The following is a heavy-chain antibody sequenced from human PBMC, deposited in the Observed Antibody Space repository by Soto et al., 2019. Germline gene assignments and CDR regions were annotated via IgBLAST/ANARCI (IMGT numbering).Heavy chain of an antibody. J-gene: IGHJ4*02. CDR1: GFTFRNYW. CDR3: ARGRPPSSGGNFDS. Sequence: EVHLAESGGGLVQPGGSLRVSCTASGFTFRNYWMTWVRQAPGKGLEWVANISQNEGEKYYVDSVKGRFTISRDNAYNSLYLEMDNLRVDDSAVYFCARGRPPSSGGNFDSWGQGTLVSVSS. D-gene: IGHD3-10*01. V-gene: IGHV3-7*01. CDR2: ISQNEGEK.